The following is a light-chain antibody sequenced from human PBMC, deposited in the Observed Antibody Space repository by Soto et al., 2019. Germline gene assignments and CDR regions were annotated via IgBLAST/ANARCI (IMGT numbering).Light chain of an antibody. V-gene: IGKV4-1*01. Sequence: DIVMTQSPDFLAVXXXXXXTLNCKSSQNILFHSNNKNYLAWYQQRPGQPPKLIMYGASTRESGVPDRFSGSGSGTEFTLTISSLQTEDVAVYYCQQYYNSPYTFGQGTRLEFK. J-gene: IGKJ2*01. CDR2: GAS. CDR1: QNILFHSNNKNY. CDR3: QQYYNSPYT.